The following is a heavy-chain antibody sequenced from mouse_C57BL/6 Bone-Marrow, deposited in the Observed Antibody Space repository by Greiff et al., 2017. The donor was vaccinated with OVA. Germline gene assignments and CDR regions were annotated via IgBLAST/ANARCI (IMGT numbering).Heavy chain of an antibody. CDR2: INPNNGGT. CDR1: GYTFTDYY. CDR3: ARVPYYYGSSYYYAMDY. J-gene: IGHJ4*01. Sequence: EVQLQQSGPELVKPGASVKISCKASGYTFTDYYMNWVKQSHGKSLEWIGDINPNNGGTSYNQKFKGKATLTVDKSSSTAYMELRSLTSEDSAVYYCARVPYYYGSSYYYAMDYWGQGTSVTVSS. V-gene: IGHV1-26*01. D-gene: IGHD1-1*01.